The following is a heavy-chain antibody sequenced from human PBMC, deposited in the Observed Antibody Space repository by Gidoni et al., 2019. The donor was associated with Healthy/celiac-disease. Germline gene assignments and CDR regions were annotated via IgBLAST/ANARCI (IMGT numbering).Heavy chain of an antibody. V-gene: IGHV3-21*01. CDR2: ISSSSSYI. Sequence: EVQLVESGGGLVKPGGSLRLSCAVSGFTFSSYSMNWVRQAPGKGLEWVSSISSSSSYIYYADSVKGRFTISRDNAKNSLYLQMNSLRAEDTAVYYCARDKDSGRKDYWGQGTLVTVSS. CDR1: GFTFSSYS. J-gene: IGHJ4*02. CDR3: ARDKDSGRKDY.